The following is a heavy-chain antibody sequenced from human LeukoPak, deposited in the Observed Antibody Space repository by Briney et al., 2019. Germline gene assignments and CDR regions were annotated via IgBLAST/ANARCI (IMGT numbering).Heavy chain of an antibody. V-gene: IGHV4-38-2*02. CDR3: ARDTYDILTGYYLYYYYGMDV. J-gene: IGHJ6*04. CDR2: IYHSGST. Sequence: PSETLSLTCAVSGYSISSGYYWGWIRQPPGKGLEWIGSIYHSGSTYYNPSLKSRVTISVDTSKNQFPLKLSSVTAADTAVYYCARDTYDILTGYYLYYYYGMDVWGKGTTVTVSS. D-gene: IGHD3-9*01. CDR1: GYSISSGYY.